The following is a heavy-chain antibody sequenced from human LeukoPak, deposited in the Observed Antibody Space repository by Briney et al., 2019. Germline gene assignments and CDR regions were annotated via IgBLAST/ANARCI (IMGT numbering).Heavy chain of an antibody. J-gene: IGHJ3*02. CDR2: IYHSGST. D-gene: IGHD2-2*01. CDR1: GGSISSGGYY. Sequence: SETLSLTCTVSGGSISSGGYYGSWIRQPPGKGLEWIGYIYHSGSTYYNPSLKSRVTISVDTSKNQFSLKLSSVTAADTAVYYCARDLTYRSSTSCYGPHSLPNAFDIWGQGTMVTVSS. CDR3: ARDLTYRSSTSCYGPHSLPNAFDI. V-gene: IGHV4-30-2*01.